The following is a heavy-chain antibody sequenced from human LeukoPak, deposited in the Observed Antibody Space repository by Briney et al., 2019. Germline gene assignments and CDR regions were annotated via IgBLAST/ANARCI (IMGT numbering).Heavy chain of an antibody. CDR2: ISGSGGGA. D-gene: IGHD3-22*01. CDR3: AKRGVVIRVILVGFHKEAYYFDS. CDR1: GITLSNYG. Sequence: GGSLRLSCAVSGITLSNYGMTWVRQAPGKGLEWVAGISGSGGGANYADSVKGRFTISRDNSMNTLYLQMNSLRAEDTAVYFCAKRGVVIRVILVGFHKEAYYFDSWGQGALVTVSS. J-gene: IGHJ4*02. V-gene: IGHV3-23*01.